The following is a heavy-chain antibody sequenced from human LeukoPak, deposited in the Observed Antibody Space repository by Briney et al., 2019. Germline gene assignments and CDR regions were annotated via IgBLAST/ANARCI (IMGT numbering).Heavy chain of an antibody. V-gene: IGHV4-39*01. CDR1: GGSISSSSYY. CDR3: ARQADDSSSPLVYFDY. J-gene: IGHJ4*02. D-gene: IGHD6-6*01. Sequence: PSETLSLTCTVSGGSISSSSYYWGWIRQPPGKGLEWIGSIYYSGSTYYNPSLKSRVTISADTSKNQFSLKLSSVTAADTAVYYCARQADDSSSPLVYFDYWGQGTLVTVSS. CDR2: IYYSGST.